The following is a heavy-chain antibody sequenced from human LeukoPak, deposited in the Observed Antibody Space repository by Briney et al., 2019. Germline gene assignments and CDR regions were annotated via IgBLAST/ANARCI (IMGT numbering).Heavy chain of an antibody. D-gene: IGHD2/OR15-2a*01. CDR2: IYYSGSA. V-gene: IGHV4-31*03. Sequence: SETLSLTCTVSGGSISGGGYYWTWIRQHPWKSLEWIGYIYYSGSAYYNPSLKSRVTISVATSKNQFSLKLRSVTAADTAVYYCARDGGHCNSTTCPQPGSFDYWGQGILVTVSS. J-gene: IGHJ4*02. CDR3: ARDGGHCNSTTCPQPGSFDY. CDR1: GGSISGGGYY.